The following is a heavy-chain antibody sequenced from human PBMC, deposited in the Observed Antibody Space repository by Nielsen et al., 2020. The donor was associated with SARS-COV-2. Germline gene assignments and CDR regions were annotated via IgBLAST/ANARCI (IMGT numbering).Heavy chain of an antibody. Sequence: GESLKISCTASGLTFSDSFMSWIRQAPGKGLEWVSYISGSGSYTNYADSLKGRFTISRDNAKNSLYLQMDSLRAEDTAFYYCARSGHCNGGICYFTEYFQDWGQGTLVTVSS. CDR2: ISGSGSYT. J-gene: IGHJ1*01. V-gene: IGHV3-11*03. D-gene: IGHD2-8*02. CDR1: GLTFSDSF. CDR3: ARSGHCNGGICYFTEYFQD.